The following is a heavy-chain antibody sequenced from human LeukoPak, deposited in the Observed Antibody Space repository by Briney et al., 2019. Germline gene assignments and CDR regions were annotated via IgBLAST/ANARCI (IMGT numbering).Heavy chain of an antibody. V-gene: IGHV1-2*02. D-gene: IGHD3-22*01. CDR2: INPNSGGT. CDR3: ARAQGDSSGYYSENDY. CDR1: GYTFTGYY. Sequence: GASVKVSCKASGYTFTGYYMHWVRQAPGQGLEWMGWINPNSGGTNYAQKFQGRVTMTRDTSISTAYMELSRLRSDDTAVYYCARAQGDSSGYYSENDYWGQGTLVTVSS. J-gene: IGHJ4*02.